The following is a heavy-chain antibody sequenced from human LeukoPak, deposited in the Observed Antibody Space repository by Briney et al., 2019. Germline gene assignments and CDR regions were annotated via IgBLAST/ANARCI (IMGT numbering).Heavy chain of an antibody. CDR2: IRYDGSNK. CDR3: AKDLDRMIVVVTNFDY. D-gene: IGHD3-22*01. CDR1: GFTFSSYG. Sequence: GGSLRPSCAASGFTFSSYGMHWVRQAPGKGLEWVAFIRYDGSNKYYADSVKGRFTISRDNSKNTLYLQMNSLRAEDTAVYYCAKDLDRMIVVVTNFDYWGQGTLVTVSS. V-gene: IGHV3-30*02. J-gene: IGHJ4*02.